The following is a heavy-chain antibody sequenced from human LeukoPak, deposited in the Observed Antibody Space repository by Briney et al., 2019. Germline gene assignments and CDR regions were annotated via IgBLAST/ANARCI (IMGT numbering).Heavy chain of an antibody. V-gene: IGHV3-7*01. J-gene: IGHJ4*02. CDR3: ARDRRDVYPGYYFDY. D-gene: IGHD5-24*01. CDR2: IKQDGSEE. Sequence: PGGSLRLSCGTSVFTFITYWMSWVRQAPGKGLEWVANIKQDGSEEYYVDSVKGRFTISRDNAKNSLYLQMNSLRAEDTAVYYCARDRRDVYPGYYFDYWGQGTLVTVSS. CDR1: VFTFITYW.